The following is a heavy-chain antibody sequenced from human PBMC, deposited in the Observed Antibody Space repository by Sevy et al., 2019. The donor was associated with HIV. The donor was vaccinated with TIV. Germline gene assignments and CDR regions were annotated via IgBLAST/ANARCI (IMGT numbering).Heavy chain of an antibody. CDR2: IYHTGST. D-gene: IGHD3-16*01. Sequence: SETQSLTCAVSGGSIRSVIWWHWVRQPPGKGLEWIGEIYHTGSTNYNPSLKSRVTISVDNSKNQFSLNLRSVTAADTAVYYCARGGETPRGFDPWGQGSLVTVSS. CDR1: GGSIRSVIW. CDR3: ARGGETPRGFDP. J-gene: IGHJ5*02. V-gene: IGHV4-4*02.